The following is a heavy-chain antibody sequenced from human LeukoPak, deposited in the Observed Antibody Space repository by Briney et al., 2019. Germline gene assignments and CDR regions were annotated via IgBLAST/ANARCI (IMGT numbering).Heavy chain of an antibody. CDR3: AAWSNGYYYYYMDV. J-gene: IGHJ6*03. CDR2: IYTSGST. Sequence: PSETLSLTCTVSGGSISSYYWSWIRRPPGKGLEWIGYIYTSGSTNYNPSLKSRVTISVDTSKNQFSLKLSSVTAADTAVYYCAAWSNGYYYYYMDVWGKGTTVTVSS. V-gene: IGHV4-4*09. CDR1: GGSISSYY. D-gene: IGHD3-16*01.